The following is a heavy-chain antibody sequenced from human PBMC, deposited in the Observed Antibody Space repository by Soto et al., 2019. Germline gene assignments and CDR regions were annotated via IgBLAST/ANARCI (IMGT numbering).Heavy chain of an antibody. V-gene: IGHV1-2*02. D-gene: IGHD2-2*02. CDR1: GYTFLGYY. CDR2: INPNSGGT. J-gene: IGHJ6*02. CDR3: ARAGEIDCSSTSCHTLPALFDYYYYGMDV. Sequence: ASVKVTRKASGYTFLGYYMHALRQAPGQGLEWMGGINPNSGGTNYAQKFQGRATMTRDTSISTAYMALSRLRSDDTAVYYCARAGEIDCSSTSCHTLPALFDYYYYGMDVWGQGTTVTVSS.